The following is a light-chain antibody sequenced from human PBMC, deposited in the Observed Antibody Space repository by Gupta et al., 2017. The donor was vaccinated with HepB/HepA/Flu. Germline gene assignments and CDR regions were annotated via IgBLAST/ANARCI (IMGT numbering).Light chain of an antibody. CDR1: NIETKR. CDR3: QVWDNYSHHVV. J-gene: IGLJ3*02. Sequence: SYALTQPPSVSLAPGTPACIPCGGNNIETKRVHWDQQKPGQAPVLVISYDRERPSGIPERFSGSNSGNTATLTISRVEAGDEADYYCQVWDNYSHHVVFGGGTKLTVL. CDR2: YDR. V-gene: IGLV3-21*04.